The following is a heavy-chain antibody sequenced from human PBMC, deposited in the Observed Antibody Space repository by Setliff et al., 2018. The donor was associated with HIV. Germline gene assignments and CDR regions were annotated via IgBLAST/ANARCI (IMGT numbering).Heavy chain of an antibody. CDR1: GGSISSGSYY. V-gene: IGHV4-61*09. Sequence: LSLTCSVSGGSISSGSYYWTWIRQPAGKGLEWIGHIYTSGSTNYNPSLKSRVTISVDTSTNQFSLKLSSVTAADTAGYYCARGRRSSGWYVYHWGQGTLVTVSS. CDR3: ARGRRSSGWYVYH. J-gene: IGHJ4*02. CDR2: IYTSGST. D-gene: IGHD6-19*01.